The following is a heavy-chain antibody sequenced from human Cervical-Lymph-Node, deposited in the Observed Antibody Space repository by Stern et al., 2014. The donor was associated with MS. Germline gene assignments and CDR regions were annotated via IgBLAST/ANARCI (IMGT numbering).Heavy chain of an antibody. CDR1: GYSFTSYG. V-gene: IGHV1-18*01. J-gene: IGHJ4*02. D-gene: IGHD4-17*01. Sequence: VQLVESGAEVKRPGASVKVSCKASGYSFTSYGLSWVRQAPGQGLEWMGWISTDNGNTKYAQRLQGSVTMPTDTASNKAYMELRGLTSDDTAVYYCARQGRDYGDSFYFDHWGQGTLVTVSS. CDR3: ARQGRDYGDSFYFDH. CDR2: ISTDNGNT.